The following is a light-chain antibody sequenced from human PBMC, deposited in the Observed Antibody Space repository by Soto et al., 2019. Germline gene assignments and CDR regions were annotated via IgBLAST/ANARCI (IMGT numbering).Light chain of an antibody. J-gene: IGKJ2*01. CDR2: GAS. Sequence: EIVLTQSPATLSVSPGERATLSCRASQSVTSNLAWYQQKPGQAPRLLIYGASTRATGIPARFSGSGYGTEFLLTITSLQSEDFAVYYCHHYNNWSPAYTFGQGAKLEIK. V-gene: IGKV3-15*01. CDR3: HHYNNWSPAYT. CDR1: QSVTSN.